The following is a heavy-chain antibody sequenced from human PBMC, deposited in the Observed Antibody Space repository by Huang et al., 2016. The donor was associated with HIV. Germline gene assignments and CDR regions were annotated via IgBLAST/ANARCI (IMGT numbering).Heavy chain of an antibody. D-gene: IGHD3-9*01. J-gene: IGHJ4*02. CDR3: ARVEINTLTGYFSSFDN. Sequence: QVHLQQWGAGLLKPSEVLSLTCAVYGGSFRNYFWSWIRQPPGQGLEWIGEINQSGRTSYSPSLKSRVTISVDTSKNQFSLKLSSVTAADTAVYYCARVEINTLTGYFSSFDNWGQGTLVTVSS. CDR2: INQSGRT. V-gene: IGHV4-34*01. CDR1: GGSFRNYF.